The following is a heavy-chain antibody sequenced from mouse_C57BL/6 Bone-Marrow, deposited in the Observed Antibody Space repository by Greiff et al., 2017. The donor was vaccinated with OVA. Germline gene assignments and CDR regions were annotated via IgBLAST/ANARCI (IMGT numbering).Heavy chain of an antibody. CDR1: GYSITSGYY. Sequence: DVKLQESGPGLVKPSQSLSLTCSVTGYSITSGYYWNWIRQFPGNKLEWMGYISYDGSNNYNPSLKNRISITRDTSKNQFFLKLNSVTTEDTATYYCARALYRDYWGQGTTLTVSS. CDR2: ISYDGSN. CDR3: ARALYRDY. V-gene: IGHV3-6*01. J-gene: IGHJ2*01. D-gene: IGHD2-3*01.